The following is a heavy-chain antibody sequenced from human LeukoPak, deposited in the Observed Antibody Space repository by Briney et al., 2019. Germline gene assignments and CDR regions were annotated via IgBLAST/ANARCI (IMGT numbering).Heavy chain of an antibody. CDR1: GGSFSGYY. V-gene: IGHV4-34*01. CDR3: ARVDGEDAFDI. Sequence: PSETLSLTCAVYGGSFSGYYWSWIRQPPGKGLEWIGEINHSGSTNYNPSLKSRVTISVDTSKNQFSLKLSSVTAADPAVYYCARVDGEDAFDIWGQGTMVTVSS. J-gene: IGHJ3*02. CDR2: INHSGST.